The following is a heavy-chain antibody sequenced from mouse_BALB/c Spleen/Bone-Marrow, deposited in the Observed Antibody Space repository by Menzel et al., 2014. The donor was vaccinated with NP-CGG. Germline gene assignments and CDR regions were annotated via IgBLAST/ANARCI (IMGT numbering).Heavy chain of an antibody. Sequence: EVNVVESGGGLVQPGGSRKLSCAASGFTFSSFGIHWVRQAPEKGLEWVASISSGSSTIFYADTVRGRFTISRDNPKNILFLQMTSLRSEDTAMYYCVRGTIYSYSSNYYVMDYWGQGTSVTVSS. V-gene: IGHV5-17*02. CDR3: VRGTIYSYSSNYYVMDY. D-gene: IGHD1-1*01. CDR2: ISSGSSTI. CDR1: GFTFSSFG. J-gene: IGHJ4*01.